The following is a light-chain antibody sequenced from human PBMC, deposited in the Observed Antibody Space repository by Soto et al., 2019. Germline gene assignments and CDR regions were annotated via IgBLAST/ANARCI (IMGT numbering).Light chain of an antibody. V-gene: IGLV2-23*02. Sequence: QSALTQPASVSGSPGQSITISCIGTSSDVGGYNFVSWYQQHPGKAPKLMIYEVSKRPSGISNRFSGSKSGNTASLIISGLQGDDEGDYYCCAYVSSNTLLFGGGTKLTVL. CDR2: EVS. CDR1: SSDVGGYNF. J-gene: IGLJ3*02. CDR3: CAYVSSNTLL.